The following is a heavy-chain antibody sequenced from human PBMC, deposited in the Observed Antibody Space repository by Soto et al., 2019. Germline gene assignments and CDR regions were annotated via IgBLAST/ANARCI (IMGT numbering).Heavy chain of an antibody. CDR3: ARVHCTGAVCLLFDF. CDR1: GYTFSDNY. CDR2: INPKSGAT. D-gene: IGHD2-8*02. Sequence: QVQSVQSRAEVKKPGASVKASCKASGYTFSDNYIHWVRQAPGQGLEWMGWINPKSGATSYSHNLEVSVTVTTDTSISTAYMELTRLRSDDTAMYFCARVHCTGAVCLLFDFWGQGSLVTVSS. V-gene: IGHV1-2*07. J-gene: IGHJ4*02.